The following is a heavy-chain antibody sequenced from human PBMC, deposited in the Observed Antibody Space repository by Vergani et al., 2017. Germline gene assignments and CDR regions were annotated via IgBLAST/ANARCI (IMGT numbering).Heavy chain of an antibody. CDR2: ISSNGGST. V-gene: IGHV3-64D*06. CDR1: GFTFSSYA. CDR3: VKWLPTRGSGWGGYFDY. D-gene: IGHD6-19*01. J-gene: IGHJ4*02. Sequence: EVQLVESGGGLVQPGGSLRLSCSASGFTFSSYAMHWVRQAPGKGLEYVSAISSNGGSTYYADSVKGRFTISRDNSKNTLYLQMSSLRAEDTAVYYCVKWLPTRGSGWGGYFDYWGQGTLVTVSS.